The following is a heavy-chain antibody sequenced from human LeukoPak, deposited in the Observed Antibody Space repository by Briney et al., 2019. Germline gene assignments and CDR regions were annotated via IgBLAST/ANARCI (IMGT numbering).Heavy chain of an antibody. CDR3: TRVNLRGSQYNWFDP. Sequence: SVKVSCKTSGGTFRSHIFSWVRQAPGQGLEWMGRITPVIDSAKYAQKFRDRLTITADTSTGTAYMDLSSLTPDDTALYYCTRVNLRGSQYNWFDPWGQGTLVIVSS. CDR1: GGTFRSHI. J-gene: IGHJ5*02. CDR2: ITPVIDSA. D-gene: IGHD1-26*01. V-gene: IGHV1-69*08.